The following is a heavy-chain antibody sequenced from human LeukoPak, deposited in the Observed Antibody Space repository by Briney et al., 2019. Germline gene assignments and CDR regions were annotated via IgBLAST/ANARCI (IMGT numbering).Heavy chain of an antibody. V-gene: IGHV1-2*02. J-gene: IGHJ4*02. CDR1: GYTFTGYY. Sequence: ASVKVSCKASGYTFTGYYMHWVRRAPGQGLEWMGWINPNSGGTNYAQKFQGRVTMTRDTSISTAYMELSRLRSDDTAVYYCARDSVLSFYGGASFDYWGQGTLVTVSS. D-gene: IGHD4-23*01. CDR3: ARDSVLSFYGGASFDY. CDR2: INPNSGGT.